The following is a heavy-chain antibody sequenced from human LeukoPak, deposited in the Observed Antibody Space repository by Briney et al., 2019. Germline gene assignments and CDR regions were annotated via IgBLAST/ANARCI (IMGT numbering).Heavy chain of an antibody. CDR3: ARGGIAAAGTLFDY. V-gene: IGHV6-1*01. CDR1: GDSVSSNSAA. J-gene: IGHJ4*02. Sequence: SQTLSLTCAISGDSVSSNSAAWNWIRPSPSSGLEWLGRTYYRSKWYNDYAVSVKSRITINPDTSKNQFSLQLNSVTPEDTAVYYCARGGIAAAGTLFDYWGQGTLVTVSS. CDR2: TYYRSKWYN. D-gene: IGHD6-13*01.